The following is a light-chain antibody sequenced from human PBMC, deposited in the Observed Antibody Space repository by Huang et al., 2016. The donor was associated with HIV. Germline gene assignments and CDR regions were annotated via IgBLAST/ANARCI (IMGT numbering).Light chain of an antibody. CDR3: LQYNNWPQT. V-gene: IGKV3D-15*01. CDR2: GAS. Sequence: EIVMTQSPATLSVSPGERATLSCRASQRISSNFAWYQQKPGQAPSLLIYGASIRATGIPDRFSGSVSGTEFTFTISSLQSEDFAVYYCLQYNNWPQTFGQGTKLEIK. CDR1: QRISSN. J-gene: IGKJ2*01.